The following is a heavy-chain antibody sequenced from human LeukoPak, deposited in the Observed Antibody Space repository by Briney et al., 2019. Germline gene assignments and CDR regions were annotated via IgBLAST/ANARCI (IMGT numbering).Heavy chain of an antibody. CDR3: ARSKKFGDSSSLFDY. D-gene: IGHD6-13*01. CDR1: GYTFTSYG. Sequence: ASVKVSCKASGYTFTSYGISWVRQAPGQGLEWMGWISAYNGNTNYAQKLQGRVTMTTDTSTSTAYMELRSLRSDDTAVYYCARSKKFGDSSSLFDYWGQGTLVTVSS. J-gene: IGHJ4*02. V-gene: IGHV1-18*01. CDR2: ISAYNGNT.